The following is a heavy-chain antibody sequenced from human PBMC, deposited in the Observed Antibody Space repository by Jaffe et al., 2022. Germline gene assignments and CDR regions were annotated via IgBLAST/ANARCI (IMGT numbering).Heavy chain of an antibody. CDR1: GGSVSSGSYY. Sequence: QVQLQESGPGLVKPSETLSLTCTVSGGSVSSGSYYWSWIRQPPGKGLEWIGYIYYSGSTNYNPSLKSRVTISVDTSKNQFSLKLSSVTAADTAVYYCARDIRTTVTTYRGEHYYYYMDVWGKGTTVTVSS. CDR2: IYYSGST. V-gene: IGHV4-61*01. CDR3: ARDIRTTVTTYRGEHYYYYMDV. J-gene: IGHJ6*03. D-gene: IGHD4-17*01.